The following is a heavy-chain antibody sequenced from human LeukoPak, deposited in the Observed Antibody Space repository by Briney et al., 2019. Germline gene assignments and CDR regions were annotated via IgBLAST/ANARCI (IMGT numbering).Heavy chain of an antibody. Sequence: PSETLSLTCAVYGGSFSGYYWSWIRQPPGKGLEWIGEINHSGSTNYNPSLKSRVTISVDTSKNQFSLKLSSVTAADTAVYYCARGLYGGSGGWGQGTLVTVSS. V-gene: IGHV4-34*01. CDR1: GGSFSGYY. D-gene: IGHD4-23*01. J-gene: IGHJ4*02. CDR3: ARGLYGGSGG. CDR2: INHSGST.